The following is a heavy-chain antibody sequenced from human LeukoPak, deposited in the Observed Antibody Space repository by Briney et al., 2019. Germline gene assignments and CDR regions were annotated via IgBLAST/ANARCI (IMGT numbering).Heavy chain of an antibody. CDR2: ISGSGGST. D-gene: IGHD5-12*01. CDR1: GFTFSSYA. J-gene: IGHJ4*02. CDR3: AKLEWLRFAPFDY. V-gene: IGHV3-23*01. Sequence: GGSLRLSCAASGFTFSSYAMSWVRQAPGKGLEWASAISGSGGSTYYADSVKGRFTISRDNSKNTLYLQMNSLRAEDTAVYYCAKLEWLRFAPFDYWGQGTLVTVSS.